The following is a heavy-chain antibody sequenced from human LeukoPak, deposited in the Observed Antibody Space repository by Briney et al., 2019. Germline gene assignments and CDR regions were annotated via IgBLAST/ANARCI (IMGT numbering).Heavy chain of an antibody. CDR3: ARVHGTSYDTSGYYYGPEDY. D-gene: IGHD3-22*01. CDR2: MNPNSGNT. V-gene: IGHV1-8*01. CDR1: GYTFTSYD. J-gene: IGHJ4*02. Sequence: GASVKVPCKASGYTFTSYDFNWVRQATGQGLEWMGWMNPNSGNTGYAQKFQGRVTMTRNTSISTAYMELSSLRSEDTAVYYCARVHGTSYDTSGYYYGPEDYWGQGTLVTVSS.